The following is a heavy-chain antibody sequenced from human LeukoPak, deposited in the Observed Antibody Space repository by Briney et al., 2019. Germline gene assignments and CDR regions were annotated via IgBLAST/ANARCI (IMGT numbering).Heavy chain of an antibody. CDR3: ARHIAVAGYYYYGMDV. CDR1: GGSISSYY. CDR2: IYYSGST. J-gene: IGHJ6*02. D-gene: IGHD6-19*01. V-gene: IGHV4-59*08. Sequence: PSETLSLTCTVSGGSISSYYWSWIRQPPGKGLEWIGYIYYSGSTNYNPSLKSRVTISVDTSKNQFSLKLSSVTAADMAVYYCARHIAVAGYYYYGMDVWGQGTTVTVSS.